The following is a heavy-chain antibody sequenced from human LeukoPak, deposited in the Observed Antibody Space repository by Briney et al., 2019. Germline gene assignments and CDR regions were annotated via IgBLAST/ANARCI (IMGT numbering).Heavy chain of an antibody. CDR3: ARRHDDSSGHAFNY. V-gene: IGHV5-51*01. D-gene: IGHD3-22*01. CDR1: EYKFTNYW. CDR2: VYPGDSDT. J-gene: IGHJ4*02. Sequence: ESLETSCKGSEYKFTNYWIAWVRQMPEKGLEWMGIVYPGDSDTRYSPSFQGQVTISADKSISTAYLQWSSLKASDTAMYYCARRHDDSSGHAFNYWGQGTWSPSPQ.